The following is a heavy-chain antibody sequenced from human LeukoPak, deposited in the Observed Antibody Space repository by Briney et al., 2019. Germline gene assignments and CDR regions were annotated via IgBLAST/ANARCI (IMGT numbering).Heavy chain of an antibody. CDR3: AREILELLLRYYYYYYYMDV. V-gene: IGHV3-9*01. D-gene: IGHD1-7*01. Sequence: GGSLSLSCAASGFTFDYYAMHWVRQAAGRGLDWVSGLRWNSGSIVYADSVKGRFTISRDNAKNSLYLQMNSLRAEDTAVYYCAREILELLLRYYYYYYYMDVWGKGTTVTVPS. CDR1: GFTFDYYA. CDR2: LRWNSGSI. J-gene: IGHJ6*03.